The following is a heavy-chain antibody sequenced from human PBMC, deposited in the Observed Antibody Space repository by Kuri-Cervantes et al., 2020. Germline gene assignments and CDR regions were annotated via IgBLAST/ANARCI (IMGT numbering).Heavy chain of an antibody. CDR2: ISYDGSNK. CDR1: GFTFSSYG. Sequence: GGSLRLSCAASGFTFSSYGMHWVRQAPGKGLEWVAVISYDGSNKYYADSVKGRFTISRDNSKNTLYLQMNSLRDEDTAVYYCARGAYCSGGSCYSRDYYGMDVWGQGTTVTVSS. V-gene: IGHV3-30*03. J-gene: IGHJ6*02. D-gene: IGHD2-15*01. CDR3: ARGAYCSGGSCYSRDYYGMDV.